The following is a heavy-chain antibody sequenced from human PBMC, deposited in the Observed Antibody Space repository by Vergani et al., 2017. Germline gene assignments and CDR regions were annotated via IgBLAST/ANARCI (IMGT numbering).Heavy chain of an antibody. D-gene: IGHD3-3*01. Sequence: QVQLQESGPGLVKPSETLSLTCAVSGYSISSGYYWGWIRQPPGKGLEWIGSIYHSGSTYYNPSLKSRVTISVATSKNQFSLKLISVTAADTAVYYCASTYYDFWSGYSYYFDYWGQGSLVTVSS. CDR3: ASTYYDFWSGYSYYFDY. CDR1: GYSISSGYY. CDR2: IYHSGST. J-gene: IGHJ4*02. V-gene: IGHV4-38-2*01.